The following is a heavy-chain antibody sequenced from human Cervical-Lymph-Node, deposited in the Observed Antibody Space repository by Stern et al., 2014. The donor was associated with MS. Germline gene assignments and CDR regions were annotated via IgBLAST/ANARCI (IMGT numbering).Heavy chain of an antibody. CDR2: INLSDGAT. J-gene: IGHJ3*01. D-gene: IGHD1-26*01. Sequence: QVQLVESGAEVKKPGASGTVSCRTSGYTFIDYYIHWVRQAPGQGLEWMGIINLSDGATTYAQKFKGRVTMTRDTSTNTAYMQLGSLTSEDTAVFFCAREGADNDAFDVWGQGTMVTVSS. CDR1: GYTFIDYY. V-gene: IGHV1-46*03. CDR3: AREGADNDAFDV.